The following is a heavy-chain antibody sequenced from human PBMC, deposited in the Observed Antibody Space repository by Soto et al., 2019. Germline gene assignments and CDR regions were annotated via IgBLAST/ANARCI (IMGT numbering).Heavy chain of an antibody. J-gene: IGHJ5*02. CDR2: ISYAGSNK. Sequence: QVQLVESGGGVVQPGRSLRLSCAASGFTFSSYGMHWVRQAPGKGLEWVAVISYAGSNKYYADSVKGRFTISRDNSKXXLXXQMNSRRAEDTAVYYCAKDNCISTSCYRLYNWFDPWGQGTLVTVSS. V-gene: IGHV3-30*18. D-gene: IGHD2-2*01. CDR3: AKDNCISTSCYRLYNWFDP. CDR1: GFTFSSYG.